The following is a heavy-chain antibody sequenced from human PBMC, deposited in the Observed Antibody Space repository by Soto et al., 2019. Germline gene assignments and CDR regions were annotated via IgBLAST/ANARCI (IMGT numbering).Heavy chain of an antibody. CDR2: IYNSGST. V-gene: IGHV4-31*02. J-gene: IGHJ5*02. D-gene: IGHD4-17*01. CDR3: ARGTTVTNWFDP. Sequence: WTWIRQHPGKGLEWIGHIYNSGSTYYKSSLKSRVTISVDRSKSQFSLKLSSVTAADTAVYYCARGTTVTNWFDPWGQGTLVTVSS.